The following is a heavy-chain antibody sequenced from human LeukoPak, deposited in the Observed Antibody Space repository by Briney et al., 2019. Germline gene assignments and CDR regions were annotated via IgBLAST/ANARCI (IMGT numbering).Heavy chain of an antibody. D-gene: IGHD3-22*01. Sequence: PGGSLRLSCAASGFTFSDQSMNWVRQAPGKGLEWVSSISSGGSYIYYADSVMGRFTISRANAKISLYLQMNSLRAEDTAVYYCARDQYFDSSGHSYDAFDIWGQGTMVTVSS. CDR3: ARDQYFDSSGHSYDAFDI. V-gene: IGHV3-21*01. CDR2: ISSGGSYI. J-gene: IGHJ3*02. CDR1: GFTFSDQS.